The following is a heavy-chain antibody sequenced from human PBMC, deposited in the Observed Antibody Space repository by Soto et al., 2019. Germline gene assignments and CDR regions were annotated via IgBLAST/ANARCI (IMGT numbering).Heavy chain of an antibody. CDR3: ARAMMTTVTTEINYYYYYGMDV. CDR1: GYTFTGYY. CDR2: INPNSGGT. V-gene: IGHV1-2*04. D-gene: IGHD4-17*01. J-gene: IGHJ6*02. Sequence: ASVKVSCKASGYTFTGYYMHWVRQAPGQGLEWMGWINPNSGGTNYAQKFQGWVTMTRDTSISTAYMELSRLRSDDTAVYYCARAMMTTVTTEINYYYYYGMDVWGQGTTVTVS.